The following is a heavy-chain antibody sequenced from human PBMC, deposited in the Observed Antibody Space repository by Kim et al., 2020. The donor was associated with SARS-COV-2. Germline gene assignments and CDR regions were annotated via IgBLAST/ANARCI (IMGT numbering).Heavy chain of an antibody. Sequence: SQTLSLTCTVSGGSISNYYWSWIRQPPGKRLEWIGYVYYTGSTDYNPSLKSRVTISVDTSKNQFSLQLSSVTAADTAVYYCARGYFDFWSGYYGQDAFDIWGQGTMVTVSS. CDR3: ARGYFDFWSGYYGQDAFDI. V-gene: IGHV4-59*01. D-gene: IGHD3-3*01. J-gene: IGHJ3*02. CDR1: GGSISNYY. CDR2: VYYTGST.